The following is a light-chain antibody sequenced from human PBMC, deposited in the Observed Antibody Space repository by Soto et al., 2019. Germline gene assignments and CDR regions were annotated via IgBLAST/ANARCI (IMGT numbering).Light chain of an antibody. Sequence: IQLTQSPSSLSASVGDRVTITCRASQGISSYLVWYQQKPGKAPKLLIYTASTLQSGVPSRFSGSGSGTDFTLTISSLQPEDFATYYCQQLNSYPLTFGLGTKVDIK. J-gene: IGKJ3*01. CDR3: QQLNSYPLT. CDR2: TAS. CDR1: QGISSY. V-gene: IGKV1-9*01.